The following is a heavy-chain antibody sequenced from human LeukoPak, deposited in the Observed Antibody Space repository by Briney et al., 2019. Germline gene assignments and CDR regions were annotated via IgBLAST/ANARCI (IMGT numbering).Heavy chain of an antibody. CDR3: ARGGDSSGYYSAY. J-gene: IGHJ4*02. V-gene: IGHV1-69*04. CDR1: GGTFSSYA. D-gene: IGHD3-22*01. Sequence: GSSVKVSCKASGGTFSSYAISWVRQAPGQGLEWMRRIIPILGIANYAQKFQGRVKITADKSTSTAYMELSSLRSEDTAVYYCARGGDSSGYYSAYWGQGTLVTVSS. CDR2: IIPILGIA.